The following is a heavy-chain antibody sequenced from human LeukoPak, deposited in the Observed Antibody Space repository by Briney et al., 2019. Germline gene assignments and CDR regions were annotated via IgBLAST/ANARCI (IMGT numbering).Heavy chain of an antibody. J-gene: IGHJ4*02. CDR3: ASQGYDSSDH. V-gene: IGHV1-69*05. Sequence: ASVKVSCKASGGTFSSYAISWVRQAPGQGLEWMGRIIPIFGTANYAQKFQGRVTITTDESTSTAYMELSSLRSEDTAVYYCASQGYDSSDHWGQGTLVTVSS. D-gene: IGHD3-22*01. CDR2: IIPIFGTA. CDR1: GGTFSSYA.